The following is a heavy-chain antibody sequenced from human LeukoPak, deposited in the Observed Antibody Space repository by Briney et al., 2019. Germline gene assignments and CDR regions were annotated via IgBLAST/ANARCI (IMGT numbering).Heavy chain of an antibody. CDR2: IIPIFGTA. CDR3: ASSDRREWMYYYDSSGYFTPLFDY. V-gene: IGHV1-69*05. J-gene: IGHJ4*02. D-gene: IGHD3-22*01. CDR1: GGTFSSYA. Sequence: SVKVSCKASGGTFSSYAISWVRQAPGQGLELMGGIIPIFGTANYAQKFQGRVTITTDESTSTAYMELSSLRSEDTAVYYCASSDRREWMYYYDSSGYFTPLFDYWGQGTLVTVSS.